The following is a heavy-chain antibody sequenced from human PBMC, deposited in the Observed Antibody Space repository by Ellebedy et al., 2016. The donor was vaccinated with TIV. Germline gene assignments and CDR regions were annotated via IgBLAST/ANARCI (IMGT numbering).Heavy chain of an antibody. CDR3: ARKVPAPTTVPPNWYFDL. CDR2: ISGTSPYI. D-gene: IGHD4-17*01. CDR1: GFTFSSYT. V-gene: IGHV3-21*01. Sequence: GESLKISCAASGFTFSSYTMNWVRQAPGKGLEWVSSISGTSPYIYYADSVKGRFAIYRDNAKNSLYLQMNSLRAEDTAVYYCARKVPAPTTVPPNWYFDLWGRGTLVTVSS. J-gene: IGHJ2*01.